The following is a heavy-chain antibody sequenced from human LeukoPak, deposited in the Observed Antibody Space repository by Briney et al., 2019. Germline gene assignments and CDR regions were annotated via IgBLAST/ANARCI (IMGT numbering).Heavy chain of an antibody. CDR3: ASGGVTMVRGVKSWFGP. CDR1: GYTFTSYY. CDR2: IIPIFGTA. J-gene: IGHJ5*02. D-gene: IGHD3-10*01. V-gene: IGHV1-69*13. Sequence: VASVKVSCKASGYTFTSYYMHWVRHAPGQGLEWMGGIIPIFGTANYAQKFQGRVTITADESPSTAYMELSSLRSEDTAVYYCASGGVTMVRGVKSWFGPWGQGTLVTVSS.